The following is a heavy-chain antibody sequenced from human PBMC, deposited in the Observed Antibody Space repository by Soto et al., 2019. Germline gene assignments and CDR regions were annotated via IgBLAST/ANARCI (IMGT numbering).Heavy chain of an antibody. D-gene: IGHD2-15*01. J-gene: IGHJ4*02. CDR1: GFTFSSYS. V-gene: IGHV3-48*01. CDR3: ATDKGRSHLDY. CDR2: ISSSTSTI. Sequence: PGGSLRLSCAASGFTFSSYSMNWVRQAPGKGLEWVSYISSSTSTIYYADSVKGRFTISRDNAKNSLYLQMNSLRAEDTAVYYCATDKGRSHLDYWGQGTPVTVSS.